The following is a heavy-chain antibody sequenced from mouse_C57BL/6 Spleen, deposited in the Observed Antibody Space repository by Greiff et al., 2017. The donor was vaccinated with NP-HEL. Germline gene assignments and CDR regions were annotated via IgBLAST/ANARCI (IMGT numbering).Heavy chain of an antibody. J-gene: IGHJ1*03. Sequence: EVKLVESGGGLVQPKGSLKLSCAASGFSFNTYAMNWVRQAPGKGLEWVARIRSKSNNYATYYADSVKDRFTISRDDSESMLYLQMNNLKTEDTAMYYCVRHHGSSYRYFDVWGTGTTVTVSS. CDR2: IRSKSNNYAT. V-gene: IGHV10-1*01. D-gene: IGHD1-1*01. CDR1: GFSFNTYA. CDR3: VRHHGSSYRYFDV.